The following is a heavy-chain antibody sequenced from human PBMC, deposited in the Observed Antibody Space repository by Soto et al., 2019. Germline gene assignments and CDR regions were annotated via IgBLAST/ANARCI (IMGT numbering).Heavy chain of an antibody. CDR2: ISAYNGNT. CDR1: GYTFTSYG. D-gene: IGHD3-9*01. J-gene: IGHJ4*02. Sequence: QVQLVQSGAEVKKPGASVKVSCKASGYTFTSYGISWVRQAPGQGLEWMGWISAYNGNTNYAQKLQGRGTMTTATSTSTAYMGLRSLKSDDTAVYYCASAPRGFYDIFNWGQGTLVTVSS. V-gene: IGHV1-18*01. CDR3: ASAPRGFYDIFN.